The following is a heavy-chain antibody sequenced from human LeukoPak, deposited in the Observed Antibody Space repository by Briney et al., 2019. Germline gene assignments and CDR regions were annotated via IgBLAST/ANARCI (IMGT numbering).Heavy chain of an antibody. CDR1: GFIFSKYG. CDR3: AAQPCSVGRCYLDY. CDR2: IWFDGINT. J-gene: IGHJ4*02. Sequence: GTSLRLSCAASGFIFSKYGMHWVRQAPGEGLEWVAVIWFDGINTNHADSVKGRFTISRDNSKNTLYLQLNSLGAEDTAVYYCAAQPCSVGRCYLDYWGQGTLVTVSS. V-gene: IGHV3-30*19. D-gene: IGHD2-15*01.